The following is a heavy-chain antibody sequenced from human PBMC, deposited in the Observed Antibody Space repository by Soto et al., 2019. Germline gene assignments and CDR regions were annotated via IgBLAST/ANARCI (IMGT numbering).Heavy chain of an antibody. V-gene: IGHV1-3*01. Sequence: RASVKVSCKASGYTFSSYAMHWVRQAPGQRLEWMGWINAGYGNTKSSQKFQDRVTISRDTSASTAYMELTSLRSEDTAVYYCARDTGDGTFDFWGQGTLATVSS. D-gene: IGHD7-27*01. J-gene: IGHJ4*02. CDR3: ARDTGDGTFDF. CDR1: GYTFSSYA. CDR2: INAGYGNT.